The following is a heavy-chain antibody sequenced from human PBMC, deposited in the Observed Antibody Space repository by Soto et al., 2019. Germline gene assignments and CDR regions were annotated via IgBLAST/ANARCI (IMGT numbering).Heavy chain of an antibody. CDR2: ISYDGSNK. J-gene: IGHJ3*02. Sequence: GGSLRLSCAASGFTFSSYGMHWVRPAPGKGLQWVAVISYDGSNKYYADSVKGRFTISRDNSKKALYLQMNSLRAEDTAVYYCAKGYSSGWLYDAFDIWGEGTIVTDSS. D-gene: IGHD6-19*01. CDR1: GFTFSSYG. V-gene: IGHV3-30*18. CDR3: AKGYSSGWLYDAFDI.